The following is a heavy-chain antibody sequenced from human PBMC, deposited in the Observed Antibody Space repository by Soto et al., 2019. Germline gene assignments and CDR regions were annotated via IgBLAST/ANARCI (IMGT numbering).Heavy chain of an antibody. Sequence: GESLKISCKGSVYTFSNYWIGWVRQMPGKGLDWMGIIYPGDSDTRYSPSFEGQVTISADKSISTAYLQWTTLKASDTAMYYCARLQAAAGDNDLTFDYWGQGTLVTVSS. V-gene: IGHV5-51*01. J-gene: IGHJ4*02. CDR2: IYPGDSDT. D-gene: IGHD6-13*01. CDR3: ARLQAAAGDNDLTFDY. CDR1: VYTFSNYW.